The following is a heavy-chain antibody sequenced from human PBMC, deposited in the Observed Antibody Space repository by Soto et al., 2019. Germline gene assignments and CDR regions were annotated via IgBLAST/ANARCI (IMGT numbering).Heavy chain of an antibody. D-gene: IGHD4-17*01. V-gene: IGHV3-23*01. CDR2: ISGSGGST. CDR3: AKDRTVTENLFDY. Sequence: GGSLRLSCAASAFTFSGHVMSWVRQAPGKGLEWVSAISGSGGSTYYADSVKGRFTISRDNSKNTLYLQMNSLRAEDTAVYYCAKDRTVTENLFDYWGQGTLVTVSS. CDR1: AFTFSGHV. J-gene: IGHJ4*02.